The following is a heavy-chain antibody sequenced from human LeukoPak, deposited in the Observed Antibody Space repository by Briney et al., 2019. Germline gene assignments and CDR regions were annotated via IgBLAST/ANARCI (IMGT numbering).Heavy chain of an antibody. CDR2: MIPIFGTA. Sequence: ASVKASCKASGGTFSSYAISWVRQAPGQGLEWMGGMIPIFGTANYAQKFQGRVTITADESTSTAYMELSSLRSEDTAVYYCARVHYYGSGSYVTAFYYYMDAWGKGTTVTVSS. J-gene: IGHJ6*03. CDR1: GGTFSSYA. V-gene: IGHV1-69*13. D-gene: IGHD3-10*01. CDR3: ARVHYYGSGSYVTAFYYYMDA.